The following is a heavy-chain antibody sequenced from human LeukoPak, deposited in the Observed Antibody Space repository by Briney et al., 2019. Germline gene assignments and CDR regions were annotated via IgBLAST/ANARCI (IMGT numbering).Heavy chain of an antibody. V-gene: IGHV3-7*01. Sequence: GGSLRLSCAASGITFSSYAMNWVRQAPGKGLEWVANIKQDGSEKYYVDSVRGRFTISRDNAKNSLYLQMNSLRAEDTAIYYCAREPPPLDSSTYYYSMDVWGKGTTVTVSS. CDR3: AREPPPLDSSTYYYSMDV. J-gene: IGHJ6*03. CDR2: IKQDGSEK. D-gene: IGHD2/OR15-2a*01. CDR1: GITFSSYA.